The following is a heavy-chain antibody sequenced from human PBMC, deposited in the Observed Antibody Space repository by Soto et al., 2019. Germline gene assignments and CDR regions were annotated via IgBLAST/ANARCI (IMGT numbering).Heavy chain of an antibody. Sequence: GGSLRLSCAASGFTFSSYGMHWVRQAPGKGLEWVAVIWYDGSNKYYADSVKGRFTISRDNSKNTLYLQMNSLRAEDTAVYYCARDSYGGNFFDYWGQGTLVTVSS. V-gene: IGHV3-33*01. CDR3: ARDSYGGNFFDY. CDR2: IWYDGSNK. D-gene: IGHD4-17*01. J-gene: IGHJ4*02. CDR1: GFTFSSYG.